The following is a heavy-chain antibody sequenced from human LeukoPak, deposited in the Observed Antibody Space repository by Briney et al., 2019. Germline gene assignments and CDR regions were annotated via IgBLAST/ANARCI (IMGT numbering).Heavy chain of an antibody. CDR1: GYSISSGYY. Sequence: SETLSLTCAVSGYSISSGYYWGWIRQPAGKGLEWIGSIYHSGSTYYNPSLKSRVTISVDTSKNQLSLKLSSVTAADTAVYYCAYTDMVRGAPPAFDIWGQGTMVTVSS. CDR3: AYTDMVRGAPPAFDI. J-gene: IGHJ3*02. CDR2: IYHSGST. D-gene: IGHD3-10*01. V-gene: IGHV4-38-2*01.